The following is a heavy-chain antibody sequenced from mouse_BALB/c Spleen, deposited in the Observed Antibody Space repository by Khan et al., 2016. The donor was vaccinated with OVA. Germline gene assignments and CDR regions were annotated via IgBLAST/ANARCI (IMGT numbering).Heavy chain of an antibody. CDR2: ILPGSNST. Sequence: QVQLQQSGAELMKPGASVKISCKPTGYTFSSYWIEWVKQRPGHGLEWIGEILPGSNSTNYNERFQGKATITADTSSNTAYMQLSSLTSEDSAIYDGARGNYYGITSWFGYWGQGTLVTVSA. V-gene: IGHV1-9*01. D-gene: IGHD1-1*01. CDR3: ARGNYYGITSWFGY. CDR1: GYTFSSYW. J-gene: IGHJ3*01.